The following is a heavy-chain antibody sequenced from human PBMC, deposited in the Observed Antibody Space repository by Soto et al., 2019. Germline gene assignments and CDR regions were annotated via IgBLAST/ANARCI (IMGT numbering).Heavy chain of an antibody. D-gene: IGHD1-1*01. J-gene: IGHJ6*02. CDR2: IIPIFGPA. V-gene: IGHV1-69*01. Sequence: QVQLVQSGAEVKKPGSSVKVSCKSSGGTFSSHSINWVRQAPGQGPEWMGGIIPIFGPANFAKKFQGRVTITADESTTTAYMELSSLTSEDTAVYYCATGSFTSTGGRIGYHYNAMDVWGQGTTVTVSS. CDR3: ATGSFTSTGGRIGYHYNAMDV. CDR1: GGTFSSHS.